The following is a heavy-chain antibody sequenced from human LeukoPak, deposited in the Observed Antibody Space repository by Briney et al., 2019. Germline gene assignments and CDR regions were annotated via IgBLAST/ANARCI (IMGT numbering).Heavy chain of an antibody. J-gene: IGHJ4*02. CDR2: IYSGGST. V-gene: IGHV3-53*01. D-gene: IGHD3-10*01. CDR1: GFTVSSNY. Sequence: GGSLRLSCVASGFTVSSNYMSWVRQAPGKGLEWVSVIYSGGSTYYADSVKGRFTISRDNSKTTLYLQMNSLKTEDTAVYYCATLTVRGVINIWGQGTLVTVSS. CDR3: ATLTVRGVINI.